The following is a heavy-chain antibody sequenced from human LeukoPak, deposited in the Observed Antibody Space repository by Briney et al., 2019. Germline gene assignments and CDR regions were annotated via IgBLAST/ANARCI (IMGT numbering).Heavy chain of an antibody. CDR3: ARRPPTVTNIDY. J-gene: IGHJ4*02. D-gene: IGHD4-11*01. CDR1: GFTFSSYS. V-gene: IGHV3-21*01. Sequence: GGSLRLSCAASGFTFSSYSMNWVRQAPGKGLEWVSSISSSSSYIYYADSVKGRFTISRDNAKNSLYLQMNSLRAEDTAVYYCARRPPTVTNIDYWGQGTLVTVSS. CDR2: ISSSSSYI.